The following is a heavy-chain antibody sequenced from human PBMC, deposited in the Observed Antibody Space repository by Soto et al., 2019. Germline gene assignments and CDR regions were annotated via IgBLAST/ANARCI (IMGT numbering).Heavy chain of an antibody. J-gene: IGHJ4*02. D-gene: IGHD6-13*01. Sequence: GASVKVSCKASGYTFTGYYMHWVRQAPGRGLEWMGWINPNSGGTNYAQKFQGWVTMTRDTLYLQMNNLRAEDTAVYYCANGIATAGGNKTNYGGQETLVTVPS. CDR1: GYTFTGYY. CDR2: INPNSGGT. CDR3: ANGIATAGGNKTNY. V-gene: IGHV1-2*04.